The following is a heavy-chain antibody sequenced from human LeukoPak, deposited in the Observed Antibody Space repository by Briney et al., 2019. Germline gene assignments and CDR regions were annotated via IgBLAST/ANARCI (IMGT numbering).Heavy chain of an antibody. D-gene: IGHD3-22*01. J-gene: IGHJ3*02. V-gene: IGHV1-18*01. CDR3: ARVIYYDSSAPLPIDAFDI. CDR1: GYTFTSYG. CDR2: ISAYNGNT. Sequence: ASVNVSCKASGYTFTSYGISWVRQAPGQGLEWMGWISAYNGNTNYAQKLQGRVTMTTDTSTSTAYMELRSLRSDDTAVYYCARVIYYDSSAPLPIDAFDIWGQGTMVTVSS.